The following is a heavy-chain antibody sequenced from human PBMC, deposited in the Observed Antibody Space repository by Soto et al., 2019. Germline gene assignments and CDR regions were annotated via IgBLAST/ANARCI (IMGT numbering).Heavy chain of an antibody. J-gene: IGHJ4*02. CDR2: INQDGSEK. CDR3: AAVTASRSFGY. D-gene: IGHD2-21*02. CDR1: GFTFSIYW. Sequence: EVHLVESGGGLVQPGGSLRLSCAASGFTFSIYWMRWVRQAPGKGLEWVATINQDGSEKKYVDSVKGRFTISRDNAQNSLFLQMNSLRAEDTAIYYCAAVTASRSFGYWGQGTLVTVSS. V-gene: IGHV3-7*05.